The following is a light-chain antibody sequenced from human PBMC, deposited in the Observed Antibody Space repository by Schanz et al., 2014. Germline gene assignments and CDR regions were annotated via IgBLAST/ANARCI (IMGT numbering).Light chain of an antibody. J-gene: IGKJ2*01. CDR2: GAS. CDR3: QQYGSSPNA. CDR1: QSVSSTY. V-gene: IGKV3-20*01. Sequence: EIVLTQSPGTLSLSPGERATLSCRASQSVSSTYLAWYQQRPGQAPRLLIYGASRRATGIPDRFSGSGSGTGFTLTISRLEPEDFAVYYCQQYGSSPNAFGQGTKLEIK.